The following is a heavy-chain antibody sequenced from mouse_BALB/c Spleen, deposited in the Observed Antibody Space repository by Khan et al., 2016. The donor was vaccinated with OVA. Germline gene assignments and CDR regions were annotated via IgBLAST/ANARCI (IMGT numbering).Heavy chain of an antibody. CDR1: GFTFSGFG. Sequence: EVELVESGGGLVQPGGSRKLSCAASGFTFSGFGMHWVRQAPEKGLEWVAYISSGSSTIYYADTVTGRFTISRDHPKNTLFLQMTSLRSEDTAMYFCARTGYYYFDYWGQGTTLTVSS. D-gene: IGHD2-3*01. V-gene: IGHV5-17*02. CDR2: ISSGSSTI. J-gene: IGHJ2*01. CDR3: ARTGYYYFDY.